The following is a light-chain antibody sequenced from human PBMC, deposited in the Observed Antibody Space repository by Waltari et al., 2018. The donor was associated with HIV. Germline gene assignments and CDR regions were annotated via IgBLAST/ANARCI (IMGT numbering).Light chain of an antibody. CDR1: SIYVGVYNY. Sequence: QAALTQPRSVSGSPGQSVTISCTGTSIYVGVYNYVSWYQQHPGKAPKLLIYDVSKRPSGVPDRFSGSKSANTASLTVSGLQAEDEADYYCCSYAGSYTYVFGTGTKVTVL. CDR3: CSYAGSYTYV. CDR2: DVS. J-gene: IGLJ1*01. V-gene: IGLV2-11*01.